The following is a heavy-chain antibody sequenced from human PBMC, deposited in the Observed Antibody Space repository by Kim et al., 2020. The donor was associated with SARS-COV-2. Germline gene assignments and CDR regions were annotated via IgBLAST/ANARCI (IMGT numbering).Heavy chain of an antibody. D-gene: IGHD4-17*01. CDR3: SRGTGGYGEIGADD. CDR2: INHSGGT. CDR1: GGSFSGHY. V-gene: IGHV4-34*01. J-gene: IGHJ4*02. Sequence: SETLSLTCSVYGGSFSGHYWNWIRQPPGKGLEWIGEINHSGGTNYNPSLKSRLTISVDTSKSHCSLNLRFLTAADTAVYYCSRGTGGYGEIGADDCGQ.